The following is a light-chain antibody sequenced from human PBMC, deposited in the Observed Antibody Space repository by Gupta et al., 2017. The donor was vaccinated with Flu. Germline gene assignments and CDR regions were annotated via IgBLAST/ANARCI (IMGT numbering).Light chain of an antibody. J-gene: IGKJ2*01. CDR3: QQRGNWPYT. CDR2: DAS. CDR1: QSVSSD. V-gene: IGKV3-11*01. Sequence: EIVLTQSPATLSLSQGEGATLSCRASQSVSSDLAWYQQKPGQAPRLLIYDASNRATGIPARFSGSGSGTDFTLTISSLEPEDFALYYCQQRGNWPYTFGQGTKLEIK.